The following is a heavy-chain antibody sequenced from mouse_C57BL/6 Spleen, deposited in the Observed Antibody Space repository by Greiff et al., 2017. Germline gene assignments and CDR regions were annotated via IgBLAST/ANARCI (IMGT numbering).Heavy chain of an antibody. CDR3: TRVGYGSSYEDYFDY. J-gene: IGHJ2*01. V-gene: IGHV5-9-1*02. CDR2: ISSGGDYI. Sequence: EVKLVESGEGLVKPGGSLKLSCAASGFTFSSYAMSWVRQTPEKRLEWVAYISSGGDYIYYADTVKGRFTICRDNARNTLYLQMSSLKSEDTAMYYCTRVGYGSSYEDYFDYWGQGTTLTVSS. CDR1: GFTFSSYA. D-gene: IGHD1-1*01.